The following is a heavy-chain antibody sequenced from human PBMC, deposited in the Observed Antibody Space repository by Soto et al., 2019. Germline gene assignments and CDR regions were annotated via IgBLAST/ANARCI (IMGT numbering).Heavy chain of an antibody. CDR2: ISSSGSTI. CDR1: GFTFSDYY. Sequence: QVQLVESGGGLVKPGGSLRLSCAASGFTFSDYYMSWIRQAPGKGLELVSYISSSGSTIYYAHSVKGRFTISRDNQKNSIYLQKKSLRDEEPSVYYCGRDNLVVGGGKYGMDVWGQGPTVNVSS. CDR3: GRDNLVVGGGKYGMDV. J-gene: IGHJ6*02. V-gene: IGHV3-11*01. D-gene: IGHD2-15*01.